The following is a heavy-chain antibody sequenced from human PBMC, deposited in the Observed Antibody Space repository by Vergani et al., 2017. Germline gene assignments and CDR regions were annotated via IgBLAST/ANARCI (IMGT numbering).Heavy chain of an antibody. CDR3: ARSLVAGKGGY. Sequence: EVQLVESGGGLVQPGGSLRLSCAASGSTFSSYAMNWVRQAPGKGLEWVSYISRSSSTIYYADSVKGRFTISRDNAKNSLYLEMNSLRVEDTAVYFCARSLVAGKGGYWGQGTRVAVSS. D-gene: IGHD6-19*01. J-gene: IGHJ4*02. V-gene: IGHV3-48*01. CDR2: ISRSSSTI. CDR1: GSTFSSYA.